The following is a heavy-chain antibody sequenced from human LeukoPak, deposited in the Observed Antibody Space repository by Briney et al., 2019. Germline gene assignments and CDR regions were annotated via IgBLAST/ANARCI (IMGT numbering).Heavy chain of an antibody. V-gene: IGHV4-39*01. D-gene: IGHD2-15*01. CDR3: ARIYCSGGSCHQDY. Sequence: SETLSLTCTVSGGSISGSSYYWGWIRQPPGKGLEWIGSIYYSGSTYYNPSLKSRVTISVDTSKNQFSLKLNSVTATDTAVYYCARIYCSGGSCHQDYWGQGTLVTVSS. CDR2: IYYSGST. CDR1: GGSISGSSYY. J-gene: IGHJ4*02.